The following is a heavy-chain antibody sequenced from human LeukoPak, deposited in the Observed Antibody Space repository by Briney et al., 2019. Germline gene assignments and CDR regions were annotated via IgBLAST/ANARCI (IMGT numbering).Heavy chain of an antibody. Sequence: SETLSLTCAVSGGSISSGGYSWSWIRQPPGKGLEWIGYIYHSGSTYYNPSLKSRVTISVDTSKNQFTLKLSSVTAADTAVYYCARGRYGWLPFDYWGQGTLVTVSS. J-gene: IGHJ4*02. CDR3: ARGRYGWLPFDY. CDR2: IYHSGST. D-gene: IGHD3-16*01. CDR1: GGSISSGGYS. V-gene: IGHV4-30-2*01.